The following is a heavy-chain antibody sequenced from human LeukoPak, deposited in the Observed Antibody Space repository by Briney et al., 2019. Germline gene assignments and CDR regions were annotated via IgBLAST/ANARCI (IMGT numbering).Heavy chain of an antibody. CDR2: IYPGDSDT. D-gene: IGHD4-23*01. J-gene: IGHJ4*02. Sequence: GESLKISCKGSGYSFTSYWIGWVRQMPGKGLEWMGIIYPGDSDTRYSPSFQGQVTISADKSISTAYLQWSSLKASDTAMYYCARLGSNYGGNSGEFDYWGQGTLVTVSS. CDR1: GYSFTSYW. V-gene: IGHV5-51*01. CDR3: ARLGSNYGGNSGEFDY.